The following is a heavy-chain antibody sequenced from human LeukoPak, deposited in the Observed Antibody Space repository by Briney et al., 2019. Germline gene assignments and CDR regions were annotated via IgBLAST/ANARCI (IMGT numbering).Heavy chain of an antibody. Sequence: GGSLRLSCAASGFTFSSYAMHWVRQAPGKGLEWVAVISYDGSNKYYADSVKGRFTISRDNSKNTLYLQMNSLRAEDAAVYYCARALRGWLVPFAAFDIWGQGTMVTVSS. CDR3: ARALRGWLVPFAAFDI. D-gene: IGHD6-19*01. V-gene: IGHV3-30-3*01. J-gene: IGHJ3*02. CDR1: GFTFSSYA. CDR2: ISYDGSNK.